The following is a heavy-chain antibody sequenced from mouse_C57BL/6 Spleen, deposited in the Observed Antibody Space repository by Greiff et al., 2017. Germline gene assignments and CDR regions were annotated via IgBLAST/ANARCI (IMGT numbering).Heavy chain of an antibody. V-gene: IGHV1-61*01. D-gene: IGHD2-3*01. CDR2: IYPSDSET. Sequence: VQLQQPGAELVRPGSSVKLSCKASGYTFTSYWMDWVKQRPGQGLEWIGNIYPSDSETHYNQKFKDKATLTVDKSSSTAYMQLSSLTSEYSAVYYCARSGDGYYGYWGQGTTLTVSS. CDR1: GYTFTSYW. J-gene: IGHJ2*01. CDR3: ARSGDGYYGY.